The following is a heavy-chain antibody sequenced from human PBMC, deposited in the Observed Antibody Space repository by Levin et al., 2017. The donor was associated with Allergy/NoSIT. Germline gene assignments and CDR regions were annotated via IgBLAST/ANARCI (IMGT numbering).Heavy chain of an antibody. J-gene: IGHJ5*02. CDR1: GGSFSGYY. V-gene: IGHV4-34*01. CDR3: ARILLYCSGGSCYPRARGWFDP. D-gene: IGHD2-15*01. CDR2: INHSGST. Sequence: SETLSLTCAVYGGSFSGYYWSWIRQPPGKGLEWIGEINHSGSTNYNPSLKSRVTISVDTSKNQFSLKLSSVTAADTAVYYCARILLYCSGGSCYPRARGWFDPWGQGTLVTVSS.